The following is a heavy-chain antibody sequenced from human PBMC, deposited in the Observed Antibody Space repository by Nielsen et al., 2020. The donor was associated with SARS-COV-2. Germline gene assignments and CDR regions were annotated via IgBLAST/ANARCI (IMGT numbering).Heavy chain of an antibody. CDR3: ARWGGTGQLWALDY. CDR2: ISYDGSNK. J-gene: IGHJ4*02. D-gene: IGHD5-18*01. Sequence: GESLKISCAASGFTFSSYAMHWVRQAPGKGLEWVAVISYDGSNKYYADSVKGRFTISRDNSKNTLYLQMNSLRAEDTAVYYCARWGGTGQLWALDYWGQGTLVTVSS. CDR1: GFTFSSYA. V-gene: IGHV3-30*04.